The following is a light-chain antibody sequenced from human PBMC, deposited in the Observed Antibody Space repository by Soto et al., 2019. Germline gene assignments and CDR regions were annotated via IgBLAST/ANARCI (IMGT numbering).Light chain of an antibody. CDR2: GAS. J-gene: IGKJ1*01. V-gene: IGKV3-15*01. CDR1: QSVSIN. Sequence: EIVMTQSPATLSVSPGESATLSCRASQSVSINLAWYQQRPGQAPRLLIYGASTRATGIPARFSGSGSGTDFPLTISSLQSEDFAVYYCQQYDNWPPWTFGQGTKVEI. CDR3: QQYDNWPPWT.